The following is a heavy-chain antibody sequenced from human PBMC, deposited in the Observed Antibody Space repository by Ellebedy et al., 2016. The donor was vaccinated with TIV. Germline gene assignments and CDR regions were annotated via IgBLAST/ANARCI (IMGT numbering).Heavy chain of an antibody. Sequence: GESLKISCAASGFRFSTFEMNWVRQAPGKGLEWVSKISDSGGSQFYAESVQGRVTMSRDNAGNSLYLHMNSLRVEDTAIYYCARGWVDGVPFDSWGPGTLVTVSS. CDR2: ISDSGGSQ. CDR1: GFRFSTFE. CDR3: ARGWVDGVPFDS. J-gene: IGHJ4*02. V-gene: IGHV3-48*03. D-gene: IGHD2-15*01.